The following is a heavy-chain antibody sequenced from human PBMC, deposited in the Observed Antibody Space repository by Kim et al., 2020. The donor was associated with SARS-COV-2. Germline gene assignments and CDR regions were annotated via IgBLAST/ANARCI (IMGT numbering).Heavy chain of an antibody. J-gene: IGHJ3*01. V-gene: IGHV4-34*01. D-gene: IGHD3-22*01. CDR2: INHSGST. Sequence: SETLSLTCAVYGGSFSGYYWSWIRQPPGKGLEWIGEINHSGSTNYNPSLKSRVTISVDTSKNQFSLKLSSVTAADTAVYYCARVSLDSSRLRPWGQGTMVTVSS. CDR3: ARVSLDSSRLRP. CDR1: GGSFSGYY.